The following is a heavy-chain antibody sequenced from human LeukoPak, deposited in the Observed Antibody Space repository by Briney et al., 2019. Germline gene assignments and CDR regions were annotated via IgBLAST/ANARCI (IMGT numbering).Heavy chain of an antibody. CDR1: GFTFSSYS. J-gene: IGHJ4*02. D-gene: IGHD6-19*01. V-gene: IGHV3-48*01. Sequence: GGSLRLSCAASGFTFSSYSMNWVRQAPGRGLEWVSYISSSSSTIYYADSVKGRFTISRDNAKNSLYLQMNSLRAEDTAVYYCARDRGSSGWYYFDYWGQGTLVTVSS. CDR2: ISSSSSTI. CDR3: ARDRGSSGWYYFDY.